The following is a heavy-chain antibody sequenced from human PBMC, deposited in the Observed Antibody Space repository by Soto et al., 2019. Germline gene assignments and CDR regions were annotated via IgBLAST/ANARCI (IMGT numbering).Heavy chain of an antibody. V-gene: IGHV3-30*16. CDR1: LLTFSDYA. D-gene: IGHD1-1*01. J-gene: IGHJ6*02. CDR2: ISYDGGFV. CDR3: AKERGRNRNFAMDV. Sequence: GGYLRISCVVSLLTFSDYAFHWVRQAPGKGLDWVAAISYDGGFVYYADSVRGRFTISRDNSRNTLDLQMNTLRHEDTAVYYCAKERGRNRNFAMDVWGQGT.